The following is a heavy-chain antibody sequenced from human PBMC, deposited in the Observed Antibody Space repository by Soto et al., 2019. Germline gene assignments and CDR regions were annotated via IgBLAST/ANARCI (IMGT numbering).Heavy chain of an antibody. CDR3: ARESEDLTSNFDY. CDR1: GFTFTRYS. CDR2: ISSTTNYI. Sequence: EVQLVESGGGLVKPGGSLRLSCAASGFTFTRYSMNWVRQAPGKGLEWVSSISSTTNYIYYGASMKGRFTISRDNAKNSLYMDMNSLRAEDTAVYYCARESEDLTSNFDYWGQGTLVTVSS. V-gene: IGHV3-21*06. J-gene: IGHJ4*02.